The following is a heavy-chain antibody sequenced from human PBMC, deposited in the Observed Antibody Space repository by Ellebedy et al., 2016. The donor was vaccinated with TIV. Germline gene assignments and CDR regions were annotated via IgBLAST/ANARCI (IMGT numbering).Heavy chain of an antibody. CDR3: AKDQSHVIALGGYFDY. CDR2: ISASGLST. D-gene: IGHD3-22*01. CDR1: GFTFSRYG. Sequence: GESLKISCAASGFTFSRYGLIWVRQTPGKGLEWVSFISASGLSTYHADSVKGRFTISRDNSKNTLSLQMNNLRAEDTAVYYCAKDQSHVIALGGYFDYWGQGTLVSVSS. J-gene: IGHJ4*02. V-gene: IGHV3-23*01.